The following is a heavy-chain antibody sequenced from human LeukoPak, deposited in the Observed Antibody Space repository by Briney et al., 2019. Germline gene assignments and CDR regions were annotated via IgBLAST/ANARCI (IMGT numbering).Heavy chain of an antibody. CDR2: ISSSSSYI. J-gene: IGHJ5*02. V-gene: IGHV3-21*01. CDR3: ARDSPEAILDSNWFDP. CDR1: GFTFSRYR. D-gene: IGHD2/OR15-2a*01. Sequence: PGGSLRLSCAASGFTFSRYRMNWVRQAPGKGLEWVSAISSSSSYIYYADSVKGRFTISRDNAKNSLYLQMNSLRAEDTAVYYCARDSPEAILDSNWFDPWGQGTLVTVSS.